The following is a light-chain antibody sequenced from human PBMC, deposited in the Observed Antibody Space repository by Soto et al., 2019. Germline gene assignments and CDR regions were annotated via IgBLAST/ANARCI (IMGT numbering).Light chain of an antibody. CDR3: QQYNTWLWT. CDR1: QSVSSN. Sequence: DMVMTQSPATLSVSPGERASLSCRASQSVSSNVAWYQQKPGQAPRLLIYGASTRATDIPARFSGSGSGTEFTLSISSLQSEDVAVYFCQQYNTWLWTFGQGTKVEIK. V-gene: IGKV3-15*01. CDR2: GAS. J-gene: IGKJ1*01.